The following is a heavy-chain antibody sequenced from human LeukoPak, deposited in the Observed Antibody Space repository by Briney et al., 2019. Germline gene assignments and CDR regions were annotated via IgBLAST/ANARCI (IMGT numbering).Heavy chain of an antibody. J-gene: IGHJ3*02. CDR2: ISSSSTTI. CDR3: ASYSGSYYGTFDI. Sequence: GGSLRLSCAASGFTFSSYGMNWVRQAPGKGLEWVSYISSSSTTIYYADSVKGRFTISRDNAKNSLYLQMNSLRAEDTAVYYCASYSGSYYGTFDIWGQGTMVTASS. D-gene: IGHD1-26*01. V-gene: IGHV3-48*01. CDR1: GFTFSSYG.